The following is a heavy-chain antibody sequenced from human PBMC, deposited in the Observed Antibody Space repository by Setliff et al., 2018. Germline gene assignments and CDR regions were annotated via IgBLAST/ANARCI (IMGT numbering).Heavy chain of an antibody. V-gene: IGHV2-5*01. CDR2: IYWNDEK. D-gene: IGHD2-21*01. Sequence: KSGPTLVNPPQTLTLTCTFSGFSLSTSLVGVGWIRQPPGKALEWLALIYWNDEKRYSPSLKSRLTITKDTSKNQVVLTMTNMDPVDTATYYCAHIAGGGNSPRHDYWGQGTLVTVSS. CDR3: AHIAGGGNSPRHDY. J-gene: IGHJ4*02. CDR1: GFSLSTSLVG.